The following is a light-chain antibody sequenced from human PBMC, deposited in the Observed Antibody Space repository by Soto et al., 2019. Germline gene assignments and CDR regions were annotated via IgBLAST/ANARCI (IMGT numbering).Light chain of an antibody. J-gene: IGKJ1*01. CDR3: QQYYSTPRT. V-gene: IGKV4-1*01. CDR1: QIVLSSSRNKNY. CDR2: WAS. Sequence: DIVMTQSPDSLAVSLGERATINFKAIQIVLSSSRNKNYLAWYQQKPGQPPKLLIYWASTRESGVPDRFSGSGSGTDFTLTISSLQAEDVAVYYCQQYYSTPRTFGQGTKV.